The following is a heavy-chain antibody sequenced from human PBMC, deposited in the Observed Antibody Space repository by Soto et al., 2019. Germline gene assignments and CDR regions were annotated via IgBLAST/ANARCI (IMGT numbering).Heavy chain of an antibody. D-gene: IGHD6-19*01. J-gene: IGHJ4*01. CDR3: ALILNNMAGNAMYSVY. V-gene: IGHV4-59*01. CDR2: ICYSGST. Sequence: SETLSLTCTVSGGSISSYYWSWIRQPPGKGLEWIGYICYSGSTNYNPSLKSRVTISVDTSKNQFSLKLSSVTAADTAVYYCALILNNMAGNAMYSVYLRHATLISV. CDR1: GGSISSYY.